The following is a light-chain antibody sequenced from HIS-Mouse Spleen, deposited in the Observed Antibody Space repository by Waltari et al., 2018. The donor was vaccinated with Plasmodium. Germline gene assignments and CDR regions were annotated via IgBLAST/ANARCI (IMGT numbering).Light chain of an antibody. CDR3: CSYAGSSTYV. Sequence: QSALTQPASVSGSPGQSITISCTGTRSDVGSYNLVSWYQQHPGKAPKLMIYECSKRPSGVSNRFSGSKSGNTASLTISGLQAEDEADYYCCSYAGSSTYVFGTGTKVTVL. CDR1: RSDVGSYNL. J-gene: IGLJ1*01. CDR2: ECS. V-gene: IGLV2-23*01.